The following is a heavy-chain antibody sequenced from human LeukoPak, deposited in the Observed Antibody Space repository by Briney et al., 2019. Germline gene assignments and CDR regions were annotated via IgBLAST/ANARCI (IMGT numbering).Heavy chain of an antibody. CDR3: AKDPASIVGATTTFDY. D-gene: IGHD1-26*01. J-gene: IGHJ4*01. CDR1: GLTFSSYA. V-gene: IGHV3-23*01. CDR2: ISGSGGST. Sequence: GGSLRLSCAASGLTFSSYAMSWVRQAPGKGLEWVSAISGSGGSTYYADSVKGRFTISRDNSKNTLYLQMNSLRAEDTAVYYCAKDPASIVGATTTFDYWGQGTLVTVSS.